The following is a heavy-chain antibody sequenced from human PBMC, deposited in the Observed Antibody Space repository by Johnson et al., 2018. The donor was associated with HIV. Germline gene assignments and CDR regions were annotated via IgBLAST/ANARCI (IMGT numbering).Heavy chain of an antibody. Sequence: QEKLVESGGGVVKTGRSLRLSCAAYGFTFSSYAMHWVRQAPGTGLEWVAIISYDGTNKYYADSVKGRFTISRDNSKNTLYLQMNSLRAEDTAMYYCARVSSIAALWDAVDIWGQGTMVTVSS. CDR2: ISYDGTNK. CDR1: GFTFSSYA. CDR3: ARVSSIAALWDAVDI. V-gene: IGHV3-30-3*01. D-gene: IGHD6-6*01. J-gene: IGHJ3*02.